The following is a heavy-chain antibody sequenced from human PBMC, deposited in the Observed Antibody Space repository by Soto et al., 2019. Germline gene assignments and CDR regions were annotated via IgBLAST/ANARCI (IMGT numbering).Heavy chain of an antibody. V-gene: IGHV4-59*01. CDR2: IYYSGST. CDR3: ARVCGGDCYPSYYYGMDV. J-gene: IGHJ6*02. CDR1: GGSISSYY. D-gene: IGHD2-21*02. Sequence: QVQLQESGPGLVKPSETLSLTCTVSGGSISSYYWSWIRQPPGKGLEWIGYIYYSGSTNYNPSLKSRVTISVDTSKNQFSRKLSSVTAADTAVYYCARVCGGDCYPSYYYGMDVWGQGTTVTVSS.